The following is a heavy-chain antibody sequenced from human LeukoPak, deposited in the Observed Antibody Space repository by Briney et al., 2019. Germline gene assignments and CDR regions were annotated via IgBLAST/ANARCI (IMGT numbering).Heavy chain of an antibody. J-gene: IGHJ3*02. Sequence: KTGGSLRLSCAASGFTFSSYRMNGFRQAPGKGLEGVSSISSSSSYIYYADSVKGRFTISRDNAKNSLYLQMNSLRAEDTAVYYCARDLVAATPDAFDIWGQGTMVTVSS. CDR1: GFTFSSYR. CDR2: ISSSSSYI. CDR3: ARDLVAATPDAFDI. V-gene: IGHV3-21*01. D-gene: IGHD2-15*01.